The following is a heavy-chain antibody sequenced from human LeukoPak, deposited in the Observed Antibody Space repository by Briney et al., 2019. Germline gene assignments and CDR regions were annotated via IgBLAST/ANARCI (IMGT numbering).Heavy chain of an antibody. D-gene: IGHD1/OR15-1a*01. J-gene: IGHJ4*02. CDR1: GFTFSSYS. CDR3: ARADRDGNKRFLD. V-gene: IGHV3-48*02. Sequence: GGSLRLSCAASGFTFSSYSVIWARQAPGKGLEWVSYVSSSGTTTYYADSVKGRFTISRDNGKDLVSLQMNSLRDEDTAVYYCARADRDGNKRFLDWGQGTLVTVSS. CDR2: VSSSGTTT.